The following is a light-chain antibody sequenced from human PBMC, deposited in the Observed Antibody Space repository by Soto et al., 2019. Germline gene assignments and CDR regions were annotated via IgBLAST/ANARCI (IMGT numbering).Light chain of an antibody. CDR2: DAS. Sequence: IVLTQSPATLSLSPGERATLSCRASQGVSSYLAWYQQKPGQAPRLLIYDASNRATGIPARFSGSGPGTDFTLTISSLEPEDFAVYYCQQRSNWLTFGGGTKVDIK. CDR1: QGVSSY. J-gene: IGKJ4*01. CDR3: QQRSNWLT. V-gene: IGKV3D-11*01.